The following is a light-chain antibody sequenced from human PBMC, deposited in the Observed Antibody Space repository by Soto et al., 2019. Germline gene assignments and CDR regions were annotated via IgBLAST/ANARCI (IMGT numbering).Light chain of an antibody. CDR1: SRDIGNYNY. V-gene: IGLV2-14*01. CDR3: SAYTARSTLV. J-gene: IGLJ3*02. Sequence: QSVLTQPASVSGSPGQSITISCTGTSRDIGNYNYVSWYQHHPGKAPKLMIYEVTSRPSGVSDRFSGSKSGMTASLTISGLQPEDEADYYCSAYTARSTLVFGGGTKVTVL. CDR2: EVT.